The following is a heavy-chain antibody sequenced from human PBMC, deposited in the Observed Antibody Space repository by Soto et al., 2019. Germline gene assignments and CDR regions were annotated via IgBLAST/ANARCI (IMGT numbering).Heavy chain of an antibody. V-gene: IGHV3-73*01. J-gene: IGHJ6*03. Sequence: EVRLVESGGGLVQPGGSLKLSCTASGFPFSGSALHWVRQASGEGLQWVGRIRSEAHNYATSYSASVKGRFTISRDDSQNAPYLQLSSLKTEDTAVYYCTAIVVVPAATIYSYMDVWGKGASVTVSS. CDR2: IRSEAHNYAT. CDR3: TAIVVVPAATIYSYMDV. CDR1: GFPFSGSA. D-gene: IGHD2-2*01.